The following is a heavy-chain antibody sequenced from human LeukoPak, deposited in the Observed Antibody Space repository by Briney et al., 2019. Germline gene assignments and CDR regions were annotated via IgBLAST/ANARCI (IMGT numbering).Heavy chain of an antibody. D-gene: IGHD2-15*01. CDR3: ARVVVLGIAGDY. V-gene: IGHV4-34*01. CDR2: INHSGST. J-gene: IGHJ4*02. CDR1: GGSFSGYY. Sequence: SETLSLTCAVYGGSFSGYYWSWIRQPPGKGLEWIGEINHSGSTNYNPSLKSRVTISVDTSKNQFSLKLSSVTAADTAVYYCARVVVLGIAGDYWGQGTLVTVSS.